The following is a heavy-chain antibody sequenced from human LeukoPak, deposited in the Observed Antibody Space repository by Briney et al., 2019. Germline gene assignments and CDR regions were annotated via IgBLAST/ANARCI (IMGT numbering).Heavy chain of an antibody. CDR3: ARVRDFSYYMDV. V-gene: IGHV4-38-2*02. D-gene: IGHD3-3*01. CDR2: IFHSGDS. J-gene: IGHJ6*03. CDR1: AYSISSGYY. Sequence: SETLSLTCTVSAYSISSGYYWGWIRPPPGKGLEWIGSIFHSGDSYYNPSLKSRVTISVDTSKNQFSLKLSSVTAADTAVYYCARVRDFSYYMDVWGKGTTIAVSS.